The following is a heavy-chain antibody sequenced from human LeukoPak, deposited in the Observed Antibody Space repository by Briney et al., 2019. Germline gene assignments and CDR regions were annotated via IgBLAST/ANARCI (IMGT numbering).Heavy chain of an antibody. V-gene: IGHV1-18*01. CDR2: TSAYNGNT. CDR1: GYTFTSYG. Sequence: ASVKVSCKASGYTFTSYGISWVRQAPGQGLEWMGWTSAYNGNTNYAQKLQGRVTMTTDTSTSTAYMELRSLRSDDTAVYYCARDTHCSSTSCYTYWSKWGQGTLVTVSS. J-gene: IGHJ4*02. D-gene: IGHD2-2*02. CDR3: ARDTHCSSTSCYTYWSK.